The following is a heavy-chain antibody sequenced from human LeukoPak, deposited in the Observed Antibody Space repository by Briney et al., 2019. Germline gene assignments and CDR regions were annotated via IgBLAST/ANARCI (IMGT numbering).Heavy chain of an antibody. Sequence: ASVKVSCKASGGTFSSYAISWVRQAPGQGLEWMGWISAYNGNTNYAQKLQGRVTMTTDTSTSTAYMELRSLRSDDTAVYYCARVLSFSYYMDVWGKGTTVTVSS. CDR3: ARVLSFSYYMDV. V-gene: IGHV1-18*01. CDR1: GGTFSSYA. J-gene: IGHJ6*03. CDR2: ISAYNGNT. D-gene: IGHD3-16*02.